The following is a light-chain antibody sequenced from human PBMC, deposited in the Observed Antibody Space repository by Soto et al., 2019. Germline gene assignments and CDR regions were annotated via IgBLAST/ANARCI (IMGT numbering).Light chain of an antibody. CDR2: DAS. CDR3: QQRSNWPAFT. CDR1: QSVSSY. V-gene: IGKV3-11*01. J-gene: IGKJ3*01. Sequence: EIVLTQSPATLSLSPGERATLSCRASQSVSSYLAWYQQKPGQAPRLLIYDASNRATGIPARFSGSGSGTDFPLTISSQVHEYFAVYYCQQRSNWPAFTFGPGTKVDIK.